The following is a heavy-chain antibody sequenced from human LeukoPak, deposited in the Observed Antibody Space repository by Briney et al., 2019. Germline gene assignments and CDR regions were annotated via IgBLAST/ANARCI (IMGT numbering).Heavy chain of an antibody. Sequence: SETLSLTCAVYGGSFSGYYWSWIRQPPGKGLEWIGEINHSGSTNYNPSLKSRVTISVDTSKNQFSLKLSSVTAADTAVYYCARARQWLDLDAFDIWGQGTMVTASS. CDR1: GGSFSGYY. J-gene: IGHJ3*02. CDR3: ARARQWLDLDAFDI. CDR2: INHSGST. D-gene: IGHD6-19*01. V-gene: IGHV4-34*01.